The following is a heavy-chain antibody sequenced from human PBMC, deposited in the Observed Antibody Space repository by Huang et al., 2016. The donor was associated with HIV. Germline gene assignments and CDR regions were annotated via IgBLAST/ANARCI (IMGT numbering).Heavy chain of an antibody. Sequence: QVQLVESGGGVVQPGGSLRLSCAASGFPFSSYGMHWVRQAPGKGLEWVAFIRYDGSNKYYADSVKGRFTISRDNSKNTLYLQMNSLRAEDTAVYYCAKEDSSGWWFDYWGQGTLVTVSP. CDR1: GFPFSSYG. J-gene: IGHJ4*02. V-gene: IGHV3-30*02. D-gene: IGHD6-19*01. CDR2: IRYDGSNK. CDR3: AKEDSSGWWFDY.